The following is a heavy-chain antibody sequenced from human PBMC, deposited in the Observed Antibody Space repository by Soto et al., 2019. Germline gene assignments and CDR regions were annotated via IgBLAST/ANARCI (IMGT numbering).Heavy chain of an antibody. V-gene: IGHV1-69*04. Sequence: GASVKVSCKASGGTFSSYTISWVRQAPGQGLEWMGRIIPILGIANYAQKFQGRVTITADRSTSTAYMELSSLRSEDTAVYYCARDGDREVSAATPDAFDIWGQGKMVTVSS. D-gene: IGHD6-25*01. CDR3: ARDGDREVSAATPDAFDI. CDR1: GGTFSSYT. CDR2: IIPILGIA. J-gene: IGHJ3*02.